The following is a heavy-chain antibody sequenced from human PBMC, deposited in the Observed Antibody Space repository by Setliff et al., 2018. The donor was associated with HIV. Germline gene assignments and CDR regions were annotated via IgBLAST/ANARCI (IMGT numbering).Heavy chain of an antibody. CDR1: GFPFSSYG. D-gene: IGHD2-2*01. CDR2: ISAYNGKT. V-gene: IGHV1-18*01. CDR3: ARDSCSSTSCPNWFDP. J-gene: IGHJ5*02. Sequence: ASVKVSCKASGFPFSSYGISWVRQAPGQGLEWMGWISAYNGKTEYAQNFQGRVTMTTDISTSTAWTSTSTAYMELRSLRSDDTAVYFCARDSCSSTSCPNWFDPWGQGTLVTVSS.